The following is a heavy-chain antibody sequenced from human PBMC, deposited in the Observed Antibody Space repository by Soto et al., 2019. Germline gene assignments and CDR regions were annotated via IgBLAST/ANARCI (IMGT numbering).Heavy chain of an antibody. CDR2: IYYSGST. CDR1: GGSISSYY. V-gene: IGHV4-59*12. D-gene: IGHD3-22*01. CDR3: ARLYYLDASVYRPLDF. Sequence: PSETLSLTCTVSGGSISSYYWSWIRQPPGKGLEWIGYIYYSGSTNYKSSLKSRVTISVDNAKNSLYLEMNSLRGEDTAVYYCARLYYLDASVYRPLDFWGQGILVTAPQ. J-gene: IGHJ4*02.